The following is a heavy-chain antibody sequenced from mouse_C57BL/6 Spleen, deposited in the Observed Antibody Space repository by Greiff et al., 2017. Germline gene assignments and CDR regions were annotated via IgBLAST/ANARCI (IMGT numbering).Heavy chain of an antibody. CDR3: ATQTGTEWYFDV. J-gene: IGHJ1*03. CDR1: GYTFTSYW. V-gene: IGHV1-64*01. D-gene: IGHD4-1*01. CDR2: IHPNSGST. Sequence: QVQLQQPGAELVKPGASVKLSCKASGYTFTSYWMHWVKQRPGQGLEWIGMIHPNSGSTNYNEKFKSKATLTVDKSSSTAYMQLSSLTSEDSAVYCCATQTGTEWYFDVWGTGTTVTVSS.